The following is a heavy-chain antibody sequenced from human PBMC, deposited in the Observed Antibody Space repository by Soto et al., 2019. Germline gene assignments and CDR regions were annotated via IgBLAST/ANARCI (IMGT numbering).Heavy chain of an antibody. CDR2: INPNSGGT. CDR3: ARSLLDEYSSSWRSAYYGMDV. J-gene: IGHJ6*02. Sequence: QVPLVQSGAELKKPGASVKVSCKASGFTFSAYYIYWVRQAPGHGLEWIGWINPNSGGTKNAEKFQGRVTMTRDTSTSTVYMELSALIPDDTAVYYCARSLLDEYSSSWRSAYYGMDVWGQGTTVTVSS. V-gene: IGHV1-2*02. D-gene: IGHD6-13*01. CDR1: GFTFSAYY.